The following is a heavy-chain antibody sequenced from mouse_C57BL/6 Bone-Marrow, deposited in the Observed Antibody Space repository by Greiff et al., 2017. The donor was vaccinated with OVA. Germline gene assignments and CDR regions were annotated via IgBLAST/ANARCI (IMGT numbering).Heavy chain of an antibody. V-gene: IGHV1-82*01. D-gene: IGHD3-2*02. Sequence: VKVVESGPELVKPGASVKISCKASGYAFSSSWMNWVKQRPGKGLEWIGRIYPGDGDTNYNGKFKGKATLTADKSSSTAYMQLSSLTSEDSAVYFCARWAAQATCAMDYWGQGTSVTVSS. CDR2: IYPGDGDT. CDR1: GYAFSSSW. J-gene: IGHJ4*01. CDR3: ARWAAQATCAMDY.